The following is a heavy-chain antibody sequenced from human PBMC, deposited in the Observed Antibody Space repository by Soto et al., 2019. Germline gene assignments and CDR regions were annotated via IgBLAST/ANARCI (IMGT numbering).Heavy chain of an antibody. Sequence: QVQLVQSGAEVKRPGSSVKVSCKASGVTFSSLAITWVRRAPGQGLEWMGEIIPMFGTKRYAQKSQGRVTITADESTNTVYMELSSLRSEDTAMYYCARYHYDDTTYAIYVYGMDVWGPGTTVSVS. CDR3: ARYHYDDTTYAIYVYGMDV. CDR2: IIPMFGTK. CDR1: GVTFSSLA. V-gene: IGHV1-69*01. J-gene: IGHJ6*02. D-gene: IGHD3-22*01.